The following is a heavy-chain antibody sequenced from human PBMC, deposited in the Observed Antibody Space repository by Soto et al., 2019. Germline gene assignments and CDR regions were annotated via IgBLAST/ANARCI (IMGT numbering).Heavy chain of an antibody. D-gene: IGHD2-15*01. V-gene: IGHV4-31*03. CDR3: ARTKCSGGSCYSWSLDY. CDR2: RYYSDST. J-gene: IGHJ4*02. Sequence: KTSDTLSLTCTVSVGSISTGGYYWSWIRQLPGKRLEWISQRYYSDSTYFSPTLKSRVSISLETSKNQFSLKLSFVPAADTAMYYCARTKCSGGSCYSWSLDYWGQGTPVTVSS. CDR1: VGSISTGGYY.